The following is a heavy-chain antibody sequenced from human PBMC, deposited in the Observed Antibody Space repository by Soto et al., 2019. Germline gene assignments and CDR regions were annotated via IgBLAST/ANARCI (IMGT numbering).Heavy chain of an antibody. D-gene: IGHD3-3*01. V-gene: IGHV3-23*01. J-gene: IGHJ6*02. CDR1: GFTFSSYA. CDR3: AKVLSGYYGENYYYGMDV. Sequence: GGSLRLFCAASGFTFSSYAMSWVRQAPGKGLEWVSAISGSGGSTYYADSVKGRFTISRDNSKNTLYLQMNSLRAEDTAVYYCAKVLSGYYGENYYYGMDVWGQGTTVTVSS. CDR2: ISGSGGST.